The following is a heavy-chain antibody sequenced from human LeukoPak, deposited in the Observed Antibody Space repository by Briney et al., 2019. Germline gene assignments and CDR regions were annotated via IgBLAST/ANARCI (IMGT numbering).Heavy chain of an antibody. D-gene: IGHD2-15*01. J-gene: IGHJ4*02. V-gene: IGHV1-69*04. CDR3: ARGPQGGSCYDY. CDR1: GGTFSSYA. CDR2: IIPILGIA. Sequence: SVKVSCKSSGGTFSSYAISWVRQAPGQGLEWMGRIIPILGIANYAQKFQGRVTITADKSTSTAYMELSSLRSEDTAVYYCARGPQGGSCYDYWGQGTLVTVSS.